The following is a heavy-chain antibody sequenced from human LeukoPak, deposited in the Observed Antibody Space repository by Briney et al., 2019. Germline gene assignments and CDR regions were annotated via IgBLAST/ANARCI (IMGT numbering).Heavy chain of an antibody. V-gene: IGHV5-51*01. CDR2: IYPGDSDT. J-gene: IGHJ4*02. D-gene: IGHD2-21*02. Sequence: AASLEISCKGAGYCITSYWIGWGRQMPGEVLEWMGIIYPGDSDTRYSPSFHGQVTISADKSISTAYLQWSSLKASGTAMYYCASAYCGGDRYIDYWGRGPLVRVSS. CDR1: GYCITSYW. CDR3: ASAYCGGDRYIDY.